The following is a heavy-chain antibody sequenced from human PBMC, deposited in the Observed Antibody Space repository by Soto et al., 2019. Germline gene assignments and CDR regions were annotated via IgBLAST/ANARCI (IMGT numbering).Heavy chain of an antibody. CDR1: GFTFSNAW. CDR2: IKSKTDGGTT. J-gene: IGHJ6*02. CDR3: TYSADYDYVWGPSYYYYGMDV. Sequence: GGSLRLSCAASGFTFSNAWMNWVRQAPGKGLEWVGRIKSKTDGGTTDYAAPVKGRFTISRDDSKNTLYLQMNSLKTEDTAVYYCTYSADYDYVWGPSYYYYGMDVWGQGTTVTVSS. V-gene: IGHV3-15*07. D-gene: IGHD3-16*01.